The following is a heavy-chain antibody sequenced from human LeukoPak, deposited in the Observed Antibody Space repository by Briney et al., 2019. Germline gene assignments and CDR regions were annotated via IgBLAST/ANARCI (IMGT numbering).Heavy chain of an antibody. V-gene: IGHV5-51*01. D-gene: IGHD5-18*01. Sequence: GESLKISCKGSGYSFTSYWIGWVRQMPGKGLEWMGIIYPGDSDTRYSPSFQGQVTISADKSISTAYLQWSSLKASDTAMYYCARHSGYSYGYSGYYYYMDVWGKGTTVTTSS. CDR3: ARHSGYSYGYSGYYYYMDV. CDR1: GYSFTSYW. J-gene: IGHJ6*03. CDR2: IYPGDSDT.